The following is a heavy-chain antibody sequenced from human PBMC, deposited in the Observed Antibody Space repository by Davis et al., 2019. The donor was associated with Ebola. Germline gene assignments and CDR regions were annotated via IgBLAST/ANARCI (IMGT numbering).Heavy chain of an antibody. Sequence: SETLSLTCTVSGGSTSSYYWSWIRQPPGKGLEWIGYIYYSGSTNYNPSLKSRVTISVDTSKNQFSLKLSSVTAADTAVYYCARGDHDFWSGYYSNWFDPWGQGTLVTVSS. D-gene: IGHD3-3*01. CDR2: IYYSGST. CDR1: GGSTSSYY. V-gene: IGHV4-59*12. CDR3: ARGDHDFWSGYYSNWFDP. J-gene: IGHJ5*02.